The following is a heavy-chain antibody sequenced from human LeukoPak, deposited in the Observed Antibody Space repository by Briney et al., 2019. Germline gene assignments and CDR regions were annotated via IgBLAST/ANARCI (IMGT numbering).Heavy chain of an antibody. Sequence: SVKVSCKASGGTFSSYAISWVRQAPGQGLEWMGGIIPIFGTANYAQKFQGRVTITTDESTSTAYMELSSLGSEDTAVYYCARVTEQGWLLDAFDIWGQGTMVTVSS. CDR2: IIPIFGTA. CDR3: ARVTEQGWLLDAFDI. V-gene: IGHV1-69*05. J-gene: IGHJ3*02. CDR1: GGTFSSYA. D-gene: IGHD3-22*01.